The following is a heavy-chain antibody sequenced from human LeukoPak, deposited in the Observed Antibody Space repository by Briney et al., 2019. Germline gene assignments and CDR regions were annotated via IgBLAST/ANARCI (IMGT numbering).Heavy chain of an antibody. V-gene: IGHV4-34*01. CDR2: INHSGGT. Sequence: SETLSLTCAVYGGSFISYYGSWIRQPPGKGLEWVGEINHSGGTNYNPSLKSRVTISVDTSNNQFSLKLSSVTAAHTDVYYCATNWGTGRTLDYWGQGTLVTVSS. J-gene: IGHJ4*02. CDR3: ATNWGTGRTLDY. CDR1: GGSFISYY. D-gene: IGHD7-27*01.